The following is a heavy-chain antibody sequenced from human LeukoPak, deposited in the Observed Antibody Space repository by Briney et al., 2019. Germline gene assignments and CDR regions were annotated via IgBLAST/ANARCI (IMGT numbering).Heavy chain of an antibody. J-gene: IGHJ6*02. CDR2: ISGSGGST. V-gene: IGHV3-23*01. D-gene: IGHD3-10*01. Sequence: PGGSLRLSCAASGFTFSSYAMSWVRQAPGKGLEWVSAISGSGGSTYYADSVKGRFTISRDNSKNTLYLQMNSLRAEDTAVYYCANVLLWFGELSDPYGMDVWGQGTTVTVSS. CDR3: ANVLLWFGELSDPYGMDV. CDR1: GFTFSSYA.